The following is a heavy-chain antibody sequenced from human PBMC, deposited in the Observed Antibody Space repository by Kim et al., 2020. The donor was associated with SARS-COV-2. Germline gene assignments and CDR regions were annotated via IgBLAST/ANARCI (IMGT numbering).Heavy chain of an antibody. CDR1: GLSVSRYY. D-gene: IGHD3-16*01. Sequence: GGSLRLSCAASGLSVSRYYMSWVRQAPGKGLEWVSLIYSGGATYYADSVKGRFTISRDNSKNTLFLQMNSLRAGDTAIYYCSSGFGYEFWGQGTLVTVSS. J-gene: IGHJ4*02. V-gene: IGHV3-53*01. CDR2: IYSGGAT. CDR3: SSGFGYEF.